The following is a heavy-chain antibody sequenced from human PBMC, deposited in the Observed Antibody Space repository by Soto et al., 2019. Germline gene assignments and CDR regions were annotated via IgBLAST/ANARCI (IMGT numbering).Heavy chain of an antibody. D-gene: IGHD2-8*02. J-gene: IGHJ5*02. CDR3: ARVPGP. CDR1: GGSISSGCSS. Sequence: QRQLQESGSGLVKPSQTLSLTCAVSGGSISSGCSSWSWIRQPPGKGLDCIGYIYHSGSAYYNPSLESRVTISVARAKNQVSLQLSSVPGADTAVYYCARVPGPWGQGTLVTVAS. CDR2: IYHSGSA. V-gene: IGHV4-30-2*01.